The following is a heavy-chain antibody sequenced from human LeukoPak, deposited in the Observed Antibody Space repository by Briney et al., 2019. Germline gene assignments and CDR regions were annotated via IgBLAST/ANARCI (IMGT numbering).Heavy chain of an antibody. Sequence: AASVKVSCKASGGTFSTSAISWVRQAPGQGLEWMGGPIPILSTTISAQKFQGRVTISADESTRTAYMELSTLRSEDTAVYYCAMGIGNWFDPWGQGTLVTVSS. D-gene: IGHD1-26*01. CDR3: AMGIGNWFDP. V-gene: IGHV1-69*13. CDR2: PIPILSTT. J-gene: IGHJ5*02. CDR1: GGTFSTSA.